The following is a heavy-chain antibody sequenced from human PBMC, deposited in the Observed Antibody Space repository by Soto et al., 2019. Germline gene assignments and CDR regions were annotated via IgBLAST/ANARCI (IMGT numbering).Heavy chain of an antibody. Sequence: AASVKVSCKASGYTFTSYYMHWVRQAPGQGLEWMGIINPSGGTTRYAQKFQGRVTMTRDTSTSTVYMELSSLRSEDTAVYYCASYYDSSGSDYWYLDLCGRGTLVTISS. CDR1: GYTFTSYY. CDR3: ASYYDSSGSDYWYLDL. J-gene: IGHJ2*01. V-gene: IGHV1-46*01. CDR2: INPSGGTT. D-gene: IGHD3-22*01.